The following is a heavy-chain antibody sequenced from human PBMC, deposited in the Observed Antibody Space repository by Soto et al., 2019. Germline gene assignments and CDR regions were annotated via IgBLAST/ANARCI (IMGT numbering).Heavy chain of an antibody. V-gene: IGHV4-30-4*01. J-gene: IGHJ4*02. D-gene: IGHD3-22*01. CDR2: IYYSGST. CDR3: ARVRYYYDSSGYGSDY. Sequence: SETLSLTCTVSGGSISSGDYYWSWIRQPPGKGLEWIGYIYYSGSTYYNPSLKSRVTISVDTSKNQFSLKLSSVTAADTAVYYCARVRYYYDSSGYGSDYWGQGTLVTV. CDR1: GGSISSGDYY.